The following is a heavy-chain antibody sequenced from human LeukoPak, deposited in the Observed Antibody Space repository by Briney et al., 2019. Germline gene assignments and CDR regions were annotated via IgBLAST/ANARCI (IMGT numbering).Heavy chain of an antibody. J-gene: IGHJ4*02. CDR3: ARDRRGAYGDYATSY. D-gene: IGHD4-17*01. Sequence: ASVKVSCKASGYTFTGYYMHWVRQAPGQGLEWMGWINPNSGGTNYAQKFQGRVTMTRDTSISTAYMGLSRLTSDDTAVYYCARDRRGAYGDYATSYWGQGTLVTVSS. CDR1: GYTFTGYY. CDR2: INPNSGGT. V-gene: IGHV1-2*02.